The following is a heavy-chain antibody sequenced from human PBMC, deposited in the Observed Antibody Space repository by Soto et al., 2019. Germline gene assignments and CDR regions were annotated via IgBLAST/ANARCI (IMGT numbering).Heavy chain of an antibody. D-gene: IGHD6-6*01. CDR3: ARDRPYSSSSLGYYYYGMDV. Sequence: GGALRLSYAASGFTVSSNYMSWVRQAPGKGLEGGSVIYSGGSTYYADSVKGRFTISRDNSKNTLYLQMNSLRAEDTAVYYCARDRPYSSSSLGYYYYGMDVWGQGTTVTVSS. CDR1: GFTVSSNY. CDR2: IYSGGST. J-gene: IGHJ6*02. V-gene: IGHV3-53*01.